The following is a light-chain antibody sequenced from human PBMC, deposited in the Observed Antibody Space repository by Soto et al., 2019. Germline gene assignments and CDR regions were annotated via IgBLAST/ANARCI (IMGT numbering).Light chain of an antibody. V-gene: IGKV1-5*03. Sequence: DIQMTQSPSTLSASVGDRVTIPCRASQSIDSWLAWYQHKPGKAPKLLIFKASTLETGVPSRFSGSGSETEFTLTISSLQPDDSATYYCQPYNSYSRTFGQGTKVDIK. J-gene: IGKJ1*01. CDR2: KAS. CDR1: QSIDSW. CDR3: QPYNSYSRT.